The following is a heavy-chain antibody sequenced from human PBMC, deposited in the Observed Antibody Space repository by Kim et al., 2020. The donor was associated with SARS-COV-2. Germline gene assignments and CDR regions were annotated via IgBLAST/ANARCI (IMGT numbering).Heavy chain of an antibody. V-gene: IGHV3-23*01. CDR2: ISGSGGTT. CDR1: GFTFRSHA. Sequence: GGSLRLSCAASGFTFRSHAINWVRQAPGKGREWVAGISGSGGTTNYADSVKGRFTISRDNSKNTLYLQMNSLRAEDTAVYYCAKRYCSGGTCYSIDYWGQGTLVTVSS. CDR3: AKRYCSGGTCYSIDY. D-gene: IGHD2-15*01. J-gene: IGHJ4*02.